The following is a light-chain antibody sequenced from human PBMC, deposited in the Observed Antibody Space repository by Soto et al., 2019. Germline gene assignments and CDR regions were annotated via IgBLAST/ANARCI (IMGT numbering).Light chain of an antibody. V-gene: IGKV3-15*01. CDR1: QSVSSN. CDR3: QQYNNWWT. CDR2: GAS. Sequence: EIVMTQSPATLSVSPGERATLSCRASQSVSSNLAWYQQKPGQAPRLLIYGASTRANGIPARFRGSGSETEFTLTISSLQSEDFAVYYCQQYNNWWTFGQGTKVEIK. J-gene: IGKJ1*01.